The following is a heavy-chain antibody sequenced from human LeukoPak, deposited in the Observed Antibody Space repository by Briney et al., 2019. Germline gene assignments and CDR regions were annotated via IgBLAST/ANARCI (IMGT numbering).Heavy chain of an antibody. CDR1: GFTFSSYA. Sequence: PGGSLRLSCAASGFTFSSYAMSWVRQAPGKGLEWVSAISGTGSSTYSADSVKGRFTISRDNSKSTLYLQMNTLRAEDTAVYYCARTDYGGNTGAFDIWGQGTVVTVSS. D-gene: IGHD4-23*01. J-gene: IGHJ3*02. CDR2: ISGTGSST. CDR3: ARTDYGGNTGAFDI. V-gene: IGHV3-23*01.